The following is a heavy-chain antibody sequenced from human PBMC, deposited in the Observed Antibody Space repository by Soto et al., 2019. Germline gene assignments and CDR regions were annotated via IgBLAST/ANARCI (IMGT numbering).Heavy chain of an antibody. CDR1: GFTSSSYA. D-gene: IGHD3-3*01. V-gene: IGHV3-23*01. CDR3: AKDRPSITIFGVVIPNYFDY. CDR2: ISGSGGST. J-gene: IGHJ4*02. Sequence: GGSLRLSCAASGFTSSSYAMSWVRQAPGKGLEWVSAISGSGGSTYYADSVKGRFTISRDNSKNTLYLQMNSLRAEDTAVYYCAKDRPSITIFGVVIPNYFDYWGQGTLVTVSS.